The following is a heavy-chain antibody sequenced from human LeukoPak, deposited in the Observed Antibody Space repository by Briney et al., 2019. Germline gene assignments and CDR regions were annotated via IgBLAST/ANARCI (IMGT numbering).Heavy chain of an antibody. Sequence: PGGSLRLSCAASGFTFSSYAMHWVRQAPGKGLEWVSGISWNSGSIGYADSVKGRFTISRDNAKNSLYLQMNSLRAEDTALYYCAKEVSGSSGWYGDFDYWGQGTLVTVSS. CDR2: ISWNSGSI. D-gene: IGHD6-19*01. CDR3: AKEVSGSSGWYGDFDY. V-gene: IGHV3-9*01. J-gene: IGHJ4*02. CDR1: GFTFSSYA.